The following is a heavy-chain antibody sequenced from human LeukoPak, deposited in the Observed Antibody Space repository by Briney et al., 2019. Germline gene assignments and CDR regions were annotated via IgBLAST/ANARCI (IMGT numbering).Heavy chain of an antibody. D-gene: IGHD3-9*01. CDR3: ARVPSHYDILTSYWMPVWYYGMDV. CDR2: INSDGSST. Sequence: PGGSLRLSCAASGFTFSSYWMHWVRQAPGKGLVWVSRINSDGSSTSYADSVKGRFTISRDNAKNTLYLQMNSLRAEDTAVYYCARVPSHYDILTSYWMPVWYYGMDVWGKGTTVTVSS. V-gene: IGHV3-74*01. J-gene: IGHJ6*04. CDR1: GFTFSSYW.